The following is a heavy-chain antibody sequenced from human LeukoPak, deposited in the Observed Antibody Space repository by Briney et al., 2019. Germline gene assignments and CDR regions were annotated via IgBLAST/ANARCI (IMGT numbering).Heavy chain of an antibody. D-gene: IGHD4-17*01. Sequence: SETLSLTCTVSGGSISSGDYYWSWNRQHPGKGLEWIGYIYYSGSTHHNPSLKSRVTVSVDTSKNQFSLKLNSVTAADTAVYYCATYGDYRSFDYWGQGTLVTVSS. V-gene: IGHV4-31*03. CDR1: GGSISSGDYY. CDR2: IYYSGST. J-gene: IGHJ4*02. CDR3: ATYGDYRSFDY.